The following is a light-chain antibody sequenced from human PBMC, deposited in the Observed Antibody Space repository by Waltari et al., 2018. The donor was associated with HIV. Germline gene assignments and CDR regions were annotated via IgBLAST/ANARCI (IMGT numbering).Light chain of an antibody. Sequence: QSLLTQPPSVSATPGQRLTISCTGNQSKNGAGQDVHWDRQLPGTAPRLLIFANSNRPSGVPDRISGSKSTASASLAITGLQAEDEGYYYCQSSDIRLHGLWVFGGGTKVTVL. CDR3: QSSDIRLHGLWV. CDR2: ANS. J-gene: IGLJ3*02. CDR1: QSKNGAGQD. V-gene: IGLV1-40*01.